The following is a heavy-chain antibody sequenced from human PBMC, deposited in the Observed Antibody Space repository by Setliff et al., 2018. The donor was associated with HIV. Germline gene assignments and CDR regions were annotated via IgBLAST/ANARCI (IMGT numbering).Heavy chain of an antibody. V-gene: IGHV3-48*01. Sequence: GVSLRLSCTASGLTFNNAWMSWVRQAPGKGLEWVSHISSSSTTLNYADSVKGRFTISRDNAKNSLYLQMNSLRAEDTAVYYCAGGLAYCGGVCGYWGQGTLVTVSS. J-gene: IGHJ4*02. CDR2: ISSSSTTL. CDR3: AGGLAYCGGVCGY. D-gene: IGHD2-21*02. CDR1: GLTFNNAW.